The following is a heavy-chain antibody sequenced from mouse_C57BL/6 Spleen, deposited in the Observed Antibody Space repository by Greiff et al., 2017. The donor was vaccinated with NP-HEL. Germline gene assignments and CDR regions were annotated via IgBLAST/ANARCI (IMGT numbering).Heavy chain of an antibody. CDR2: IYPGDGDT. D-gene: IGHD1-1*01. J-gene: IGHJ2*01. CDR3: ARPITTVVAREYYFDY. Sequence: QVHVKQSGPELVKPGASVKISCKASGYAFSSSWMNWVKQRPGKGLEWIGRIYPGDGDTNYNGKFKGKATLTADKSSSTAYMQLSSLTSEDSAVYFCARPITTVVAREYYFDYWGQGTTLTVSS. V-gene: IGHV1-82*01. CDR1: GYAFSSSW.